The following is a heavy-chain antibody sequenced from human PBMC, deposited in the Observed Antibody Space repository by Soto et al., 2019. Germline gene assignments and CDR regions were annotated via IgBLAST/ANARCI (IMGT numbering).Heavy chain of an antibody. J-gene: IGHJ6*02. CDR3: VQSRCGGDCREIYSSHAYNGLDV. Sequence: QVTLKESGPTLVKPTQTLTLTCTVSGLSLRTTGVGVGWVRQPPGKALEWLALLYWDDDKRYSPSLRSRLTIATDISEKQVVLTMTNMDTVDTATYYCVQSRCGGDCREIYSSHAYNGLDVWGQGTTVTVSS. D-gene: IGHD2-21*02. CDR1: GLSLRTTGVG. V-gene: IGHV2-5*02. CDR2: LYWDDDK.